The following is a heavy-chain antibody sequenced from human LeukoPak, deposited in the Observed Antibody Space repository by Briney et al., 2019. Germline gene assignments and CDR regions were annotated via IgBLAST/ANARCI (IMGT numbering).Heavy chain of an antibody. V-gene: IGHV1-8*03. J-gene: IGHJ4*02. CDR2: MDPNSGNT. CDR1: GYTFTSYD. D-gene: IGHD3-10*01. CDR3: ARFLHYGWFGEVDFDY. Sequence: GASVKVSCKASGYTFTSYDINWVRQATGQGLEWMGWMDPNSGNTGYAQKFQGRVTITADESTSTAYMELSSLRSDDTAVYYCARFLHYGWFGEVDFDYWGQGTLVTVSS.